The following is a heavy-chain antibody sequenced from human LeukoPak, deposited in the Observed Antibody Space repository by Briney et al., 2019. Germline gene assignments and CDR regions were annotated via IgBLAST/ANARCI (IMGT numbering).Heavy chain of an antibody. D-gene: IGHD2-15*01. V-gene: IGHV4-34*01. CDR2: INHSGST. CDR1: GGSFSGYY. CDR3: ARDGYCSGGSCHGRDGMDV. Sequence: PSETLSLTCAVYGGSFSGYYWSRIRQPPGKGLEWIGEINHSGSTNYNPSLKSRVTISVDTSKNQFSLKLSSVTAADTAVYYCARDGYCSGGSCHGRDGMDVWGQGTTVTVSS. J-gene: IGHJ6*02.